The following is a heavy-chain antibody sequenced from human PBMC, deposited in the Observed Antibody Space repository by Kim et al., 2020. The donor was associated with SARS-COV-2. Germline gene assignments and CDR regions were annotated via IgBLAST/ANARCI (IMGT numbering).Heavy chain of an antibody. J-gene: IGHJ6*03. CDR3: AREVGRVTTGGLYYYYYYMDV. D-gene: IGHD4-4*01. V-gene: IGHV4-4*02. Sequence: SETLSLTCAVSGGSISSSNWWSWVRQPPGKGLEWIGEIYHSGSTNYNPSLKSRVTISVDKSKNQFSLKLSSVTAADTAVYYCAREVGRVTTGGLYYYYYYMDVWGKGTTVTVSS. CDR1: GGSISSSNW. CDR2: IYHSGST.